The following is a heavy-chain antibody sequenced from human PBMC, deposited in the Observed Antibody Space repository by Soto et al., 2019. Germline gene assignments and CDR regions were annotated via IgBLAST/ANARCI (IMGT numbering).Heavy chain of an antibody. V-gene: IGHV1-69*01. CDR3: ARTAPMDAGDKYYYDF. CDR2: IIPFFGTA. J-gene: IGHJ4*02. D-gene: IGHD3-16*01. CDR1: GGTFSTFG. Sequence: QVQLVQSGSEVKKTGSSVKVSCKTSGGTFSTFGISWVRQAHGQGLEWMGGIIPFFGTAEYSQKFEDRITITADESTNTVYMDLRCMTSEDTAIYYCARTAPMDAGDKYYYDFWGQAALVTVSS.